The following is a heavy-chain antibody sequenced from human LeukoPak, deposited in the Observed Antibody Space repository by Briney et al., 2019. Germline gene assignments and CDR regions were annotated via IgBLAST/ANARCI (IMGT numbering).Heavy chain of an antibody. D-gene: IGHD4-17*01. CDR3: AKLHDYGDYYYDY. Sequence: GGSLRLSCAASGFTFSNYAMSWVRQAPGKGLEWVSAISGSGGSTYYADSVKGRFTISRDNSKNTLYLQMNSLRAEDTAVYYCAKLHDYGDYYYDYWGQGTLVTVSS. CDR1: GFTFSNYA. J-gene: IGHJ4*02. CDR2: ISGSGGST. V-gene: IGHV3-23*01.